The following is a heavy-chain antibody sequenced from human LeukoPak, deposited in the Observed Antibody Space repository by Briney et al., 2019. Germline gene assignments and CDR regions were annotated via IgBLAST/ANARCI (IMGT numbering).Heavy chain of an antibody. CDR2: ISSSSSYI. V-gene: IGHV3-21*01. Sequence: PGGSLRLSCAASGFSFSSYSMNWVRQAPGKGLEWVSFISSSSSYIDYADSVKGRFTISRDNAKNSLFLQMNSLRAKDTAVYYCARRGYYYDSSGYYSYEGRDYWGQGTLVTVSA. CDR1: GFSFSSYS. CDR3: ARRGYYYDSSGYYSYEGRDY. J-gene: IGHJ4*02. D-gene: IGHD3-22*01.